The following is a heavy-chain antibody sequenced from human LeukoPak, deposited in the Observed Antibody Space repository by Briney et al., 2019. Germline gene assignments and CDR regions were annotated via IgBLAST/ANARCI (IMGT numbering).Heavy chain of an antibody. D-gene: IGHD6-13*01. CDR3: ARDSGGRVYNY. Sequence: GGSLRLSCAASGFTFTTYWMTWVRQAPGKGLEWVANIKQDGSETYYVDSVKGRFTISRDNAKNSLYLQMNSLRAEDTAVYYCARDSGGRVYNYWGQGTLVTVSS. CDR2: IKQDGSET. J-gene: IGHJ4*02. V-gene: IGHV3-7*03. CDR1: GFTFTTYW.